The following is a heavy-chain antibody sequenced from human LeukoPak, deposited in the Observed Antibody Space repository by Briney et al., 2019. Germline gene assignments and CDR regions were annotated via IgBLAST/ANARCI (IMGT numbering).Heavy chain of an antibody. CDR1: GFTVSSNY. CDR3: ARYPSDQYYSDY. CDR2: IHSGGST. V-gene: IGHV3-53*01. J-gene: IGHJ4*02. Sequence: GGSLRLSCAASGFTVSSNYMSWVRQAPGKGLECVSVIHSGGSTYYADSVKGRFTISRDNSKNTLYLQMNSLRAEDTAVYYCARYPSDQYYSDYWGQGTLVAVSS.